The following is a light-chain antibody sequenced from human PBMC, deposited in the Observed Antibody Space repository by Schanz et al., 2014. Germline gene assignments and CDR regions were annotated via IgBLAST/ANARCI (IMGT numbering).Light chain of an antibody. CDR1: SSDVGGYNY. Sequence: QSALTQPASVSGSPGQSLTISCTGTSSDVGGYNYVSWYQQHPGKAPKLMIYDVTNRPSGVSNRFSGSKSGNTASLTISGLQAEDEADYYCSSYTSSSTPCVFGGGTKLTVL. V-gene: IGLV2-14*03. J-gene: IGLJ3*02. CDR3: SSYTSSSTPCV. CDR2: DVT.